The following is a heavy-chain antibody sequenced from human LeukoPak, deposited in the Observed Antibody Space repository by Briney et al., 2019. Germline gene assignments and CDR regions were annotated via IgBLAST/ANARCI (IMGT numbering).Heavy chain of an antibody. CDR3: ARDDPVVYATYDH. Sequence: GGSLRLSCAASGFTFSSYGMHWVRQAPGKGLEWVAFIRYDGSNKYYADSVKGRFTISRDNSKSTLYIQMNSLRAEDTAVYYCARDDPVVYATYDHWGQGTLVTVSS. J-gene: IGHJ4*02. D-gene: IGHD2-8*02. CDR2: IRYDGSNK. V-gene: IGHV3-30*02. CDR1: GFTFSSYG.